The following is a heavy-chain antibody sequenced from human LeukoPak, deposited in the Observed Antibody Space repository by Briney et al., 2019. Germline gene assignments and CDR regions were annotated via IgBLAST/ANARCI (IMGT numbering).Heavy chain of an antibody. V-gene: IGHV1-69*13. CDR2: IIPIFGTA. J-gene: IGHJ4*02. CDR1: GGTFSNYA. Sequence: SVKVSCKASGGTFSNYAISWVRQAPGQGLEWMGGIIPIFGTANYAQKFQGRVTITADESTSTAYMELSSLRSEDTAVYYCARARRTYDYVWGSYLPFDYWGQGTLVTVSS. CDR3: ARARRTYDYVWGSYLPFDY. D-gene: IGHD3-16*02.